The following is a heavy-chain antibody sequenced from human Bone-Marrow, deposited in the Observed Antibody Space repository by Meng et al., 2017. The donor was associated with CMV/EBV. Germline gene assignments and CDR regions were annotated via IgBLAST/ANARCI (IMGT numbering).Heavy chain of an antibody. Sequence: ASVKVSCTASGYTFTSYGISWVRQAPGQGLEWMGWISAYNGNTNYAQKLQGRVTMTTDTSTSTAYMELRSLRSDDTAVYYCARADYYDFWSGSSRPYGMAVWGQGPTVTCYS. J-gene: IGHJ6*01. D-gene: IGHD3-3*01. CDR2: ISAYNGNT. CDR1: GYTFTSYG. V-gene: IGHV1-18*01. CDR3: ARADYYDFWSGSSRPYGMAV.